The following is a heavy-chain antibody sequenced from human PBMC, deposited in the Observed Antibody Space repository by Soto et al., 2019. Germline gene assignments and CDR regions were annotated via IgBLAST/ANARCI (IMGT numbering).Heavy chain of an antibody. V-gene: IGHV1-18*01. Sequence: QVQLLQPGAEVKKPGASVKVSCKASGYTFSNYGITWVRQAPGQGLEWRGWISAYKGDTHYTQKLQGRVTMTTDTSTSTAYMELRRLRSDDTAVYYCAGVRQLVGYFYYYMDVWGKGTTVTVSS. CDR2: ISAYKGDT. D-gene: IGHD6-6*01. CDR3: AGVRQLVGYFYYYMDV. J-gene: IGHJ6*03. CDR1: GYTFSNYG.